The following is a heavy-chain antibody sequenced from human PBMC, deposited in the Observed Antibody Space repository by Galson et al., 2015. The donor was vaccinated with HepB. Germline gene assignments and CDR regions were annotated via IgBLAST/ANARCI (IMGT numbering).Heavy chain of an antibody. CDR1: GFTFSSYA. CDR3: ARDRPPQSIVGYFDY. J-gene: IGHJ4*02. CDR2: ISYDGSNK. V-gene: IGHV3-30-3*01. Sequence: SLRLSCAASGFTFSSYAMHWVRQAPGKGLEWVAVISYDGSNKYYADSVKGRFTISRDNSKNTLYLQMNSLGAEDTAVYYCARDRPPQSIVGYFDYWGQGTLVTVSS. D-gene: IGHD1-26*01.